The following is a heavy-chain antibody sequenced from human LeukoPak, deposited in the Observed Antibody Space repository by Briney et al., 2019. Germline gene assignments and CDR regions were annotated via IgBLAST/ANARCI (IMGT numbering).Heavy chain of an antibody. Sequence: ASVKVSCKASGYTFTSYGIGWVRQAPGQGLEWMGWISAYNGNTNYAQKLQGRVTMTTDTSTSTAYMELRSLRSDDTAVYYCARDSRKPYYYDSSGEYFQHWGQGTLVTVSS. J-gene: IGHJ1*01. D-gene: IGHD3-22*01. CDR2: ISAYNGNT. CDR1: GYTFTSYG. V-gene: IGHV1-18*01. CDR3: ARDSRKPYYYDSSGEYFQH.